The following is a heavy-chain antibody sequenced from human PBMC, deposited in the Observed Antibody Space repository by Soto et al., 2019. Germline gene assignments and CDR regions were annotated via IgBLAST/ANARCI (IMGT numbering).Heavy chain of an antibody. CDR1: GFTFSDYY. Sequence: QVHLVESGGGLVKPGGSLRLSCAASGFTFSDYYMSWIRQAPGKGLEWVSYISSSSSYTNYADSVKVRFSISRDNAKNSLYLQMNSLRAEDTDVYYGERIGALGDDSGYAIDYWGKGTLVTVSS. D-gene: IGHD5-12*01. V-gene: IGHV3-11*05. CDR3: ERIGALGDDSGYAIDY. J-gene: IGHJ4*02. CDR2: ISSSSSYT.